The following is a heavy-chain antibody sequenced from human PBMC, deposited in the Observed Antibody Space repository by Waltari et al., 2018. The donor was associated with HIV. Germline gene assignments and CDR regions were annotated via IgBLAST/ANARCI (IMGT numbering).Heavy chain of an antibody. J-gene: IGHJ6*02. CDR1: GFTFSSYW. CDR2: IKQEASEK. CDR3: ARDRSSSKRNYYYGMDV. Sequence: EVQLVESGGGLVQPGGSLRLSCAASGFTFSSYWMSWVRQAPGKGLEWVDNIKQEASEKDYVYSVKGRFTISIDKAKQSRYLQMNSLRTEDTAVYYCARDRSSSKRNYYYGMDVWGQGTTVTVSS. V-gene: IGHV3-7*01. D-gene: IGHD6-6*01.